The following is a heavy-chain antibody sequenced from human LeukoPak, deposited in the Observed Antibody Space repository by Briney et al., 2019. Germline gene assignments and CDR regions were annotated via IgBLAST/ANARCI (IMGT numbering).Heavy chain of an antibody. V-gene: IGHV3-30*14. CDR2: ISYDGNTI. D-gene: IGHD4-17*01. CDR3: ARDLRAPPPYGDFEGGAFDI. CDR1: EFTFSNYA. J-gene: IGHJ3*02. Sequence: GGSLRLSCAASEFTFSNYALHWVRQAPGKGLQWVAVISYDGNTIHYADSVKGRFIISRDTSKNTLYLQMNSLRAEDTAVYYCARDLRAPPPYGDFEGGAFDIWGQGTMVTVSS.